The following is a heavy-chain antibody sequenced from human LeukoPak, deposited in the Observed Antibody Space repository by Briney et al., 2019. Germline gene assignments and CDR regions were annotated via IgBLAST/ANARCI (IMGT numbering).Heavy chain of an antibody. CDR2: IYIGGST. Sequence: GGSLRLSCAASGFTFSSNYMSWVRQAPGKGLEWVSVIYIGGSTYYADSVKGRFTISRDISKNTLYLQMNSLRAEDTAMYYCARLGFVVPAVIFDYWGQGTLVTVSS. D-gene: IGHD2-2*02. CDR1: GFTFSSNY. J-gene: IGHJ4*02. V-gene: IGHV3-53*01. CDR3: ARLGFVVPAVIFDY.